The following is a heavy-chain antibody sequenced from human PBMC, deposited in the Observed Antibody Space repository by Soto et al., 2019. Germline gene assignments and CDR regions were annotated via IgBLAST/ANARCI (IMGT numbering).Heavy chain of an antibody. CDR1: GFSFSKYG. CDR2: MSDDGSKN. Sequence: QVQLVESGGGVVQPGRSLRLSCAASGFSFSKYGMHWVRQAPGKGLEWVAEMSDDGSKNYYGDSVKGRFTISRDNSKNTLYLLMDSLRPEDTAMYYCAKELRETGGYYFDCWGQGTLVTVSS. J-gene: IGHJ4*02. CDR3: AKELRETGGYYFDC. D-gene: IGHD3-16*01. V-gene: IGHV3-30*18.